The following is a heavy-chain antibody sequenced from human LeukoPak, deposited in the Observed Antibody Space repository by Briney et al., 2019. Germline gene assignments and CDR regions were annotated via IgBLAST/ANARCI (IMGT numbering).Heavy chain of an antibody. V-gene: IGHV3-74*01. CDR3: VRDSGYLFDY. J-gene: IGHJ4*02. CDR1: GFTFSSYS. Sequence: LPGGSLRLSCAASGFTFSSYSMNWVRQAPGKGLEWVSHINTDGSSTTYADSVKGRFTISRDNAKNTLYLQMNSLRAEDTAVYHCVRDSGYLFDYWGQGTLVTVSS. D-gene: IGHD5-12*01. CDR2: INTDGSST.